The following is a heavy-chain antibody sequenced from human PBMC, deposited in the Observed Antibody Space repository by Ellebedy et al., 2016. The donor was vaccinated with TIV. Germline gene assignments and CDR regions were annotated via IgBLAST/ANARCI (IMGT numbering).Heavy chain of an antibody. D-gene: IGHD3-10*01. CDR3: ARRDWDSGKDS. CDR2: ITGPSSPI. CDR1: GFTFSSYA. Sequence: PGGSLRLSCAASGFTFSSYAMAWVRQAPGMGLEWVAYITGPSSPIYYADSVKGRFTISRDNAKNSLYLQMNSLKVEDTAVYYCARRDWDSGKDSWGRGTLVTVSS. V-gene: IGHV3-48*04. J-gene: IGHJ4*02.